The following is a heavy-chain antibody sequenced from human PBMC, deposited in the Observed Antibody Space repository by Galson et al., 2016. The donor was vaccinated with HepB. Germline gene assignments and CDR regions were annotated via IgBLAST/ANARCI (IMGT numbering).Heavy chain of an antibody. D-gene: IGHD2-15*01. CDR2: IYYSGST. Sequence: TLSLTSTVSGGSVSSGLFHWSWIRQHPVKGLEWIGYIYYSGSTYYNPSLKSRVTISVDTSTNQFSLKVSSLTATDTAVYYCARRYCSGGSCYSDYNWFDPWGQGTLVTVSS. CDR1: GGSVSSGLFH. CDR3: ARRYCSGGSCYSDYNWFDP. J-gene: IGHJ5*02. V-gene: IGHV4-31*03.